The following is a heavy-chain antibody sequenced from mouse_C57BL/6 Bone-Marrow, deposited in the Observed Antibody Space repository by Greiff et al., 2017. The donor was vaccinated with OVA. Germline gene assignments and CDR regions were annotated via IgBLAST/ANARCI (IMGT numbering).Heavy chain of an antibody. CDR3: AREEITTVVATPLAY. CDR2: IDPEDGET. D-gene: IGHD1-1*01. J-gene: IGHJ3*01. CDR1: GFNIKDYY. Sequence: EVQRVESGAELVKPGASVKLSCTASGFNIKDYYMHWVKQRTEQGLEWIGRIDPEDGETKYAPKFQGKATITADTSSNTAYLQLSSLTSEDTAVYYCAREEITTVVATPLAYWGQGTLVTVSA. V-gene: IGHV14-2*01.